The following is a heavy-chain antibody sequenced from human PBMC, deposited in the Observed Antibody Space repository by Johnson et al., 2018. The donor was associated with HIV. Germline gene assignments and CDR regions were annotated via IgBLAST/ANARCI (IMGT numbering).Heavy chain of an antibody. J-gene: IGHJ3*02. V-gene: IGHV3-30*18. D-gene: IGHD1-14*01. CDR1: GPRFSDYG. CDR2: ISFDGSNK. Sequence: QVQLVESGGGGVQPGRSLRLSCAALGPRFSDYGMHWVRQAPGKGLEWVAGISFDGSNKQYGDSVKGRFTISRDISKNPLYLQMNSLGNDDTAVYDCAKDTGGNTGSDAFDIWGQGTLVTVAS. CDR3: AKDTGGNTGSDAFDI.